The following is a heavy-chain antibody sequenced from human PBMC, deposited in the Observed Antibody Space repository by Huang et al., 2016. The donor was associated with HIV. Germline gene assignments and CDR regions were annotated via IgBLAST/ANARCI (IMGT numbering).Heavy chain of an antibody. CDR1: GGAISSSNYY. V-gene: IGHV4-39*01. Sequence: QLQLQEWGPRLVKPSETLSLTCTVAGGAISSSNYYWSWIRQPPGKGLEWIGNSYYSGNTLYNPALKSRVTISVDTSKNQFALKLTSLTAADTAVDYWANTFHTAAGQYYFEYWGQGTLVTVSS. CDR2: SYYSGNT. CDR3: ANTFHTAAGQYYFEY. J-gene: IGHJ4*02. D-gene: IGHD6-13*01.